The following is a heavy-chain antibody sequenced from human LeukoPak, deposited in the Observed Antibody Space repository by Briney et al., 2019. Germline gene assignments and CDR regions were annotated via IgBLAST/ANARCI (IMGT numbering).Heavy chain of an antibody. D-gene: IGHD5-24*01. CDR1: GFTLSSFA. CDR3: ARDRGGRWLQFVY. Sequence: GGSLRLSCADSGFTLSSFAMSWVRQAPGKGLEWVSTVSGSAATTYYADSVKGRFTISRDNSTNTLYLQIDSLRAEDTAVYYCARDRGGRWLQFVYWGQGTLVTVSS. CDR2: VSGSAATT. V-gene: IGHV3-23*01. J-gene: IGHJ4*02.